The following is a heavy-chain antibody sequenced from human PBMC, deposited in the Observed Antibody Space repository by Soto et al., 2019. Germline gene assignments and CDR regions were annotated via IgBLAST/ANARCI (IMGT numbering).Heavy chain of an antibody. D-gene: IGHD3-22*01. Sequence: PGESLKISCKASGYSFTSYWISWVRQMPGKGLEWMGRIDPSDSYTNYSPSFQGHVTISADKSISTAYLQWSSLKASDTAMYYCARRAYDSSGYPTFDYWGQGTLVTVSS. J-gene: IGHJ4*02. V-gene: IGHV5-10-1*01. CDR2: IDPSDSYT. CDR3: ARRAYDSSGYPTFDY. CDR1: GYSFTSYW.